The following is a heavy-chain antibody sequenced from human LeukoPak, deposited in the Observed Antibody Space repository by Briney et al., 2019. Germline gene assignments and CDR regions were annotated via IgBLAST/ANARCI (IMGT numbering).Heavy chain of an antibody. V-gene: IGHV3-23*01. J-gene: IGHJ6*03. CDR2: ISGSGGTT. D-gene: IGHD3-22*01. CDR1: GFTFSSYA. Sequence: GGSLRLSCAASGFTFSSYAMSWVRQAPGKGLEWVSAISGSGGTTYYADSVNGGFTIYRDNSKNTLYLQMNSLRAEDTAVYYCAKVLLPYYYFYMDVWGKGTTVTVSS. CDR3: AKVLLPYYYFYMDV.